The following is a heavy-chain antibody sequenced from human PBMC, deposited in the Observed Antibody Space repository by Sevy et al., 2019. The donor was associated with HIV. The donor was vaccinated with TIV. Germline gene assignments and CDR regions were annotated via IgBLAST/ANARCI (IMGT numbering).Heavy chain of an antibody. J-gene: IGHJ4*02. CDR2: IRNKADSYTT. CDR3: ATHAGIAAAGRVFDY. CDR1: GFTFSDHY. V-gene: IGHV3-72*01. D-gene: IGHD6-13*01. Sequence: GGSLRLSCAASGFTFSDHYMEWVRQAPGKGLEWVGRIRNKADSYTTEYAASVKCRFTILRDDSKNSLFLLMNSLKTEDTAVYYCATHAGIAAAGRVFDYWGQGTLVTVSS.